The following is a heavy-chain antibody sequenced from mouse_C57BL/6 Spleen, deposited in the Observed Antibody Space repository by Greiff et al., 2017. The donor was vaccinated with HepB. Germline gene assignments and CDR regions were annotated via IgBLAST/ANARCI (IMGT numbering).Heavy chain of an antibody. CDR3: AKWGHYYGSRHWYFDV. CDR1: GYTFTSYW. CDR2: IDPSDSYT. J-gene: IGHJ1*03. V-gene: IGHV1-69*01. D-gene: IGHD1-1*01. Sequence: QVQLQQPGAELVMPGASVKLSCKASGYTFTSYWMHWVKQRPGQGLEWIGEIDPSDSYTNYNQKFKGKYTLTVDKSSSTAYMQLSSLTSEDSAVYYCAKWGHYYGSRHWYFDVWGTGTTVTVSS.